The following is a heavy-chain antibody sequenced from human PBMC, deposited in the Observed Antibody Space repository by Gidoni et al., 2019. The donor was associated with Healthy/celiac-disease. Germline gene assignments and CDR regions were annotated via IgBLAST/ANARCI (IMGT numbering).Heavy chain of an antibody. CDR2: IRYDGSNK. V-gene: IGHV3-30*02. J-gene: IGHJ4*02. Sequence: QVQLVESGGGVVQPGGSLRLSCAASGFTFSSYGMHWVRQAPGKGLEWVAFIRYDGSNKYYADSVKGRFTISRDNSKNTLYLQMNSLRAEDTAVYYCAKGDTIFGVADFDYWGQGTLVTVSS. D-gene: IGHD3-3*01. CDR3: AKGDTIFGVADFDY. CDR1: GFTFSSYG.